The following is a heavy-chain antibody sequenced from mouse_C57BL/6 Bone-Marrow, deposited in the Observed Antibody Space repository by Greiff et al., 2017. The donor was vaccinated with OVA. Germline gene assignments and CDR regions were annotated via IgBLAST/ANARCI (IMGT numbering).Heavy chain of an antibody. Sequence: VKLVESGAELARPGASVKLSCKASGYTFTSYGISWVKQRTGQGLEWIGEIYPRSGNTYSNEKFKGKATLTADKSSSTAYMELRSLTSEDSAVYFCASQDYEGAWFAYWGQGTLVTVSA. J-gene: IGHJ3*01. D-gene: IGHD2-4*01. CDR1: GYTFTSYG. CDR3: ASQDYEGAWFAY. V-gene: IGHV1-81*01. CDR2: IYPRSGNT.